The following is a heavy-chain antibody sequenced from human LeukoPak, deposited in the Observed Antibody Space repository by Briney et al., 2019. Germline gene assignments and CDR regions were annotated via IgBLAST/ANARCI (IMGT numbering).Heavy chain of an antibody. Sequence: PSQTLSLTCTVSGGSISSGGYYWSWIRQHPGKGLEGIGYIYYSGSTYYNPSLKSRVTISVDTSKNQFSLKLSSVTAADTAVYYCARDNGSDYGDYALGYWGQGTLVTVSS. CDR2: IYYSGST. J-gene: IGHJ4*02. CDR1: GGSISSGGYY. V-gene: IGHV4-31*03. CDR3: ARDNGSDYGDYALGY. D-gene: IGHD4-17*01.